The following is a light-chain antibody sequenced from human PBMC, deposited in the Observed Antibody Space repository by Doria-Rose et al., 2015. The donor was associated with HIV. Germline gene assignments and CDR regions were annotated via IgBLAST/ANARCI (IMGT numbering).Light chain of an antibody. CDR1: SSNIGSNT. CDR2: SDN. Sequence: PPSVSETPGQGVTVSCSGGSSNIGSNTVKWFQQLPGAAPKLLIYSDNQRPSWVPDRFSGSKSGTSASLAISGLQTEDEGDYYCAAWDDSLSGYVLGSGTKVTAL. V-gene: IGLV1-44*01. J-gene: IGLJ1*01. CDR3: AAWDDSLSGYV.